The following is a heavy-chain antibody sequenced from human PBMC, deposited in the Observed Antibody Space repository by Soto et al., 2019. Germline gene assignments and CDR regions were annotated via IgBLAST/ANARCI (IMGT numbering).Heavy chain of an antibody. CDR1: GFTFSSYA. D-gene: IGHD6-13*01. CDR3: ARDRIYSSSWYDY. V-gene: IGHV3-30-3*01. Sequence: QVQLVESGVGVVQPGRSLRLSCAASGFTFSSYAMHWVRQAPGKGLEWVAVISYDGSNKYYADSVKGRFTISRANSKNTVYLQMNSLRAEDTAVYYCARDRIYSSSWYDYWGQGTLVTVSS. J-gene: IGHJ4*02. CDR2: ISYDGSNK.